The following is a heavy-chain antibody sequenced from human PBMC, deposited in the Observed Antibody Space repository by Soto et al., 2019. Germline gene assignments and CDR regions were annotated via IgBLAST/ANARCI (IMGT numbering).Heavy chain of an antibody. D-gene: IGHD1-1*01. Sequence: LRLSCAASGFTVSSNYMIWVRQAPGKGLGWVSVIYSGGSTYYADSVKGRFTISRDNSKNTLYLQMNSLRAEDTAVYYCAREDNWNDSYYYGMDVWGQGTTVTVSS. CDR1: GFTVSSNY. CDR2: IYSGGST. CDR3: AREDNWNDSYYYGMDV. J-gene: IGHJ6*02. V-gene: IGHV3-53*01.